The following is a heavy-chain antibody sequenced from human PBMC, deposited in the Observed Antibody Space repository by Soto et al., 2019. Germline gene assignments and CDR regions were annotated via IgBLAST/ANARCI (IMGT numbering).Heavy chain of an antibody. V-gene: IGHV4-39*01. D-gene: IGHD6-6*01. CDR3: AREYSSSSLWAPIRIFDY. CDR2: IYYSGST. CDR1: GGSISSSSYY. Sequence: SETLSLTCTVSGGSISSSSYYWGWIRQPPGKGLEWIGSIYYSGSTYYNPSLKSRVTISVDTSKNQFSLKLSSVTAADTAVYYCAREYSSSSLWAPIRIFDYWGQGTLVTVSS. J-gene: IGHJ4*02.